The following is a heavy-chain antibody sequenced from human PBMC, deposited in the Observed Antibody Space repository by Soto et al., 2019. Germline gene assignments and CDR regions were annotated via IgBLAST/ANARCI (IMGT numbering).Heavy chain of an antibody. CDR2: IYYSGST. CDR3: ARRGTTESDYYYGMDV. Sequence: SETLSLTCTVSGGSISSSIYYWGGIRHPPGKGLEWIGSIYYSGSTYYNPSLKSRVTISVDTSKNQFSLKLSSVTAADTAVYYCARRGTTESDYYYGMDVWGQGTTVTVSS. J-gene: IGHJ6*02. CDR1: GGSISSSIYY. D-gene: IGHD3-16*01. V-gene: IGHV4-39*01.